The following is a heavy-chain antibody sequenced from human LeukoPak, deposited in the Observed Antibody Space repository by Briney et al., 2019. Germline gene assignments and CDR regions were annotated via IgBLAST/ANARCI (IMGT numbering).Heavy chain of an antibody. V-gene: IGHV5-51*01. J-gene: IGHJ4*02. Sequence: GESLKISCKGSGYSFTRYWIGWVRQMPGKGLEWMGIIYPGDSDTRYSPSFQGQVTISADKSISTAYLQWSSLKASDTAMYYCARPSVVGVTGGGGIDYWGQGTLVTVSS. CDR3: ARPSVVGVTGGGGIDY. CDR2: IYPGDSDT. CDR1: GYSFTRYW. D-gene: IGHD1-26*01.